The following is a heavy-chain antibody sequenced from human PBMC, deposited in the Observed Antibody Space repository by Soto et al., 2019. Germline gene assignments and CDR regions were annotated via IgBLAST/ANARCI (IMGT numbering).Heavy chain of an antibody. Sequence: QVQLLQSGAEVKKPGASLRVSCKSSGYTFTSYGITWVRQAPGQGLEWVGWISPYDVDTHQGQTLQGRVTMPTDTCTRTAHMELRSLRSDDTAGYYCARKRIKWTYGQNIYHEYGMDVWGQGTTVSVSS. CDR3: ARKRIKWTYGQNIYHEYGMDV. CDR1: GYTFTSYG. J-gene: IGHJ6*02. V-gene: IGHV1-18*01. CDR2: ISPYDVDT. D-gene: IGHD3-9*01.